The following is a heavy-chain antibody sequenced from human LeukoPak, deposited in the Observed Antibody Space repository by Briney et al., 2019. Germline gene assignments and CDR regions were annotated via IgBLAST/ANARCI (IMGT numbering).Heavy chain of an antibody. J-gene: IGHJ4*02. CDR3: ARRRDGYRAFDY. D-gene: IGHD5-24*01. V-gene: IGHV4-59*01. CDR2: IYYSGST. CDR1: GGCISSYY. Sequence: SETLSLTCTVSGGCISSYYWSWIRQPPGKGLEGIWYIYYSGSTNYNPSLKSRVTISVDTSKNQFSLKLSSVTAADTAVYYCARRRDGYRAFDYWGQGTLVTVSS.